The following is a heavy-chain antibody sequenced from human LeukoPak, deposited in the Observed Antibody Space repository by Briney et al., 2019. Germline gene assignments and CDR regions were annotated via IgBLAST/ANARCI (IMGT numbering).Heavy chain of an antibody. Sequence: GGSLRLSCAASGFTFSSYWMSWVRQAPGKGLEWVANIKQDGGEKYYVQSVTGRSTISRDNAKNSLYLQMNSLRAEDTAVYYCASLGEQWLVQYLHYWGQGTLVTVSS. V-gene: IGHV3-7*03. D-gene: IGHD6-19*01. CDR2: IKQDGGEK. CDR3: ASLGEQWLVQYLHY. CDR1: GFTFSSYW. J-gene: IGHJ4*02.